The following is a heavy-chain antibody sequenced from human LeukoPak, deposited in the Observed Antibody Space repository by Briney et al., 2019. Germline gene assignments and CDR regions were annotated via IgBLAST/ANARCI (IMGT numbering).Heavy chain of an antibody. CDR3: AREWSGSGLDY. D-gene: IGHD1-26*01. Sequence: GGSLRLSCAASGFTFTSYWMSWVRQAPGKGLEWVANIKQDGSEKNYLDSVKGRFTISRDNAKNSLYLQMNSLRADDTAVYYCAREWSGSGLDYWGQGTLVTVSS. CDR2: IKQDGSEK. J-gene: IGHJ4*02. CDR1: GFTFTSYW. V-gene: IGHV3-7*01.